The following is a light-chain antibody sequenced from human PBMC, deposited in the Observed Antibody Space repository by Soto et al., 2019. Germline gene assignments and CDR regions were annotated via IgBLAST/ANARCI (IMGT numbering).Light chain of an antibody. CDR1: QNIARW. CDR2: DAA. V-gene: IGKV1-5*01. Sequence: DIQMTQSPSTLSASVGDRVTITCRASQNIARWLAWSQQKPGKAPKVLIYDAAGLKSCVPSRFSGSGSGTEFTHIIGSLQPYEFATYYCQYYDTYCPFGQGTKVEIQ. J-gene: IGKJ1*01. CDR3: QYYDTYCP.